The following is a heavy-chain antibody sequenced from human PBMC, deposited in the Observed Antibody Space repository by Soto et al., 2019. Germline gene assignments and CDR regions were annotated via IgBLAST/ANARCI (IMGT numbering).Heavy chain of an antibody. Sequence: QIILRESGPTLVKPTQTLTLTCTFSGFSLSTNGVAVGWIRQPPGKALEWLALIYWDDDRRYSPSLKTRLTSTXDXYKNQVVLTMTDMDPVDTATYYCAYRRTVTTVWFDPWGQGALVTVSS. J-gene: IGHJ5*02. CDR1: GFSLSTNGVA. CDR3: AYRRTVTTVWFDP. D-gene: IGHD4-17*01. CDR2: IYWDDDR. V-gene: IGHV2-5*02.